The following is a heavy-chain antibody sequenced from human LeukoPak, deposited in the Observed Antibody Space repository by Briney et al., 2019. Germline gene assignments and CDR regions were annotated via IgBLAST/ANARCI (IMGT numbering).Heavy chain of an antibody. CDR1: GYTVTGYY. J-gene: IGHJ6*04. CDR2: INPNSGGT. D-gene: IGHD5-18*01. CDR3: ARGEDTVMVRNYYGMDV. Sequence: ASVKVSCKASGYTVTGYYMHWVRQAPGQGLEWMGWINPNSGGTNYAQKFQGWVTMTRDTSISTAYMELSRLRSDDTAVYYCARGEDTVMVRNYYGMDVWGKGTTVTVSS. V-gene: IGHV1-2*04.